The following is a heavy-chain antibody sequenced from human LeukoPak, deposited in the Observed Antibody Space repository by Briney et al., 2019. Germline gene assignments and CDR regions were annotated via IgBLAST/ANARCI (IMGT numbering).Heavy chain of an antibody. CDR3: ARHFLGELPDMDV. CDR2: IYPGDSYT. D-gene: IGHD1-26*01. CDR1: GYSFTNYW. V-gene: IGHV5-51*01. Sequence: GESLKISCKGSGYSFTNYWIGWVRQMPGNGLEWMGIIYPGDSYTKYSPSFQGHVTISGDESISTAYLQWSSLKASDTAMYYCARHFLGELPDMDVWGQGTTVTVSS. J-gene: IGHJ6*02.